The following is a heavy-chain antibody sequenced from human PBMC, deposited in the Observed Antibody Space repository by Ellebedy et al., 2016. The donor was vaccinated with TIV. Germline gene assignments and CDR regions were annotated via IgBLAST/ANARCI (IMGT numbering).Heavy chain of an antibody. V-gene: IGHV3-66*01. CDR1: GFTVSSNY. J-gene: IGHJ3*02. Sequence: PGGSLRLSCAASGFTVSSNYMSWVRQAPGKGLEWVSVIYSGGSTYYADSVKGRFTISRDNSKNTLYLQMNSLRAEDTAVYYCARDRGTAAMLSAFDIWGQGTMVTVSS. CDR2: IYSGGST. CDR3: ARDRGTAAMLSAFDI. D-gene: IGHD2-2*01.